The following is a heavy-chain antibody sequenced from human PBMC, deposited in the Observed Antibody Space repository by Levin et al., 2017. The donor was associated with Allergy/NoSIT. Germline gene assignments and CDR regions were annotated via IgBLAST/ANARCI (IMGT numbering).Heavy chain of an antibody. CDR1: GGSISSGSYS. V-gene: IGHV4-30-2*01. CDR2: IYHSGST. CDR3: ARVRGYCSSTSCYGRLGHAFDI. J-gene: IGHJ3*02. Sequence: SSETLSLTCAVSGGSISSGSYSWSWIRQPPGKGREWIGYIYHSGSTYYNPSLKSRVTISVARSKNQFSLKLSSVTAADTAVYYCARVRGYCSSTSCYGRLGHAFDIWGQGTMVTVSS. D-gene: IGHD2-2*01.